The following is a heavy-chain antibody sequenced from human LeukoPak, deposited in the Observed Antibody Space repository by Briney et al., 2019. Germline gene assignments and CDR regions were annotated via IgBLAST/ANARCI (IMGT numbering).Heavy chain of an antibody. J-gene: IGHJ4*02. CDR1: GFTFDDYA. Sequence: GGSLRLSCAASGFTFDDYATHWVRQAPGKGLEWVSGISWNSGTIGYADSVKGRFTISRDNAKNSLYLQMNSLRAEDAAVYYCAREAYGSGNYPFDLWGQGTLVTVSS. V-gene: IGHV3-9*01. D-gene: IGHD3-10*01. CDR3: AREAYGSGNYPFDL. CDR2: ISWNSGTI.